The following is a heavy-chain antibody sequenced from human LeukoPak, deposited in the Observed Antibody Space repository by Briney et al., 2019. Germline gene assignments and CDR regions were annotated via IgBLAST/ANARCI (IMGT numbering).Heavy chain of an antibody. Sequence: GGSLRLACAASGFTFSSYAMSWVRQAPGKGVEGVYAISIFCGTTHYDPSVNRRFPTSRDNSNNTLYLQMNSLRAEDTAVYYCAKGGSKAVAGNKDYWGQGTLVTVSS. J-gene: IGHJ4*02. V-gene: IGHV3-23*01. CDR2: ISIFCGTT. CDR3: AKGGSKAVAGNKDY. CDR1: GFTFSSYA. D-gene: IGHD6-19*01.